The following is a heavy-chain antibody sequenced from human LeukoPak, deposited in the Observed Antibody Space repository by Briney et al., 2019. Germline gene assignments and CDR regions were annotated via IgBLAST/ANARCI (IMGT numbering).Heavy chain of an antibody. J-gene: IGHJ4*02. V-gene: IGHV4-30-2*01. CDR3: ARENVVAARGFDY. CDR2: IYHSGST. CDR1: GGSISSGGYS. Sequence: SQTLSLTCAVSGGSISSGGYSWSWIRQPPGKGLEWIGYIYHSGSTYYNPSLKSRVTISVDRSKNQFSLKLSSVTAADTAVYYCARENVVAARGFDYWGQETLVTVSS. D-gene: IGHD6-6*01.